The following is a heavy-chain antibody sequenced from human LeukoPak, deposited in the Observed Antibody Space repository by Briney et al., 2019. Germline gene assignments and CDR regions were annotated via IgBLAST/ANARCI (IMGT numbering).Heavy chain of an antibody. V-gene: IGHV3-23*01. Sequence: GGSLRLSCAASGFTFTRHAMTWVRQAPGKGLDYVSTITGSGGSTYYANSVKGRFTVSRDNSKNTVYLQMNSLRVDDTAIYYCAKDGQTGEWELEHWGQGTLVTVSS. J-gene: IGHJ1*01. CDR3: AKDGQTGEWELEH. CDR2: ITGSGGST. D-gene: IGHD7-27*01. CDR1: GFTFTRHA.